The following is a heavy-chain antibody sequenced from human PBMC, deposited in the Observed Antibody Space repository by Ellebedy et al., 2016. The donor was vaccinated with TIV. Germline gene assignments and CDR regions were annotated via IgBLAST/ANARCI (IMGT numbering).Heavy chain of an antibody. V-gene: IGHV4-39*07. D-gene: IGHD1-26*01. CDR1: GGSVTTTTYR. J-gene: IGHJ4*02. CDR3: AMHQKELFDY. Sequence: MPSETLSLTCSVSGGSVTTTTYRWSWIRRPPGKGLEWLGTIYHTGHIYDNPSLGNRVTISIDTSKNQFSLTVRSVTAADTAVYYCAMHQKELFDYWGPGALISVS. CDR2: IYHTGHI.